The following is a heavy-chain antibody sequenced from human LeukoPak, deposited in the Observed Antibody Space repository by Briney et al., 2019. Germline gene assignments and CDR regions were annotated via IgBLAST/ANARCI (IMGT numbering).Heavy chain of an antibody. J-gene: IGHJ4*02. CDR1: GFTFSSYG. CDR2: IRYDGSNK. D-gene: IGHD2-21*02. V-gene: IGHV3-30*02. Sequence: GGSLRLSCAASGFTFSSYGMHWVRQAPGKGLEWVAFIRYDGSNKYYADSVKGRFTISRDNSKNTLYLQMNNLIADDTALYYCAKGVKKIVVVTAQHYLDYWGQGTLVTVSS. CDR3: AKGVKKIVVVTAQHYLDY.